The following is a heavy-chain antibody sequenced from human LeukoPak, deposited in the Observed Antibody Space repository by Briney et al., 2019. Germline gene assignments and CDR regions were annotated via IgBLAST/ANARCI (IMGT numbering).Heavy chain of an antibody. D-gene: IGHD3-10*01. CDR3: ARDSAAYMYGFVGF. J-gene: IGHJ4*02. CDR1: GFTFSSYS. CDR2: ISSSSSTI. V-gene: IGHV3-48*01. Sequence: GGSLRLSCAASGFTFSSYSMNWVRQAPGKGLEWVSYISSSSSTIYYADSVKGRFTISRDNAKNSLYLQMNSLRAEDTAVYYCARDSAAYMYGFVGFWGQGTLVTVSS.